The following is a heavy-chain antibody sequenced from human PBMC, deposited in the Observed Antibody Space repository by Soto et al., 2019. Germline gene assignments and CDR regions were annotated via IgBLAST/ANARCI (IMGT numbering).Heavy chain of an antibody. CDR1: GGSISSYY. D-gene: IGHD3-9*01. J-gene: IGHJ6*03. V-gene: IGHV4-59*08. CDR3: ARLVTPATYDILNYYYYMDV. CDR2: IYYSGST. Sequence: WETLSLTCTVSGGSISSYYWSWIRQPPGKGLEWIGYIYYSGSTNYNPSLKSRVTISVDTSKNQFSLKLSSVTAADTAVYYCARLVTPATYDILNYYYYMDVWGKGTTVTVSS.